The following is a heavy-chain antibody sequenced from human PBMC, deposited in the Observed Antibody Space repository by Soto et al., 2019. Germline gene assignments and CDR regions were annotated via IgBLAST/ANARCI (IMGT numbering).Heavy chain of an antibody. CDR1: GYTLTELS. Sequence: ASVKVSCKVSGYTLTELSMHWVRQAPGKGLEWMGGFDPEDGETIYAQKFQGRVTMTEDTSTDTAYMELSSLRSEDTAVYYCATGNSEWELLYYWGQGTLVTVSS. V-gene: IGHV1-24*01. J-gene: IGHJ4*02. D-gene: IGHD1-26*01. CDR3: ATGNSEWELLYY. CDR2: FDPEDGET.